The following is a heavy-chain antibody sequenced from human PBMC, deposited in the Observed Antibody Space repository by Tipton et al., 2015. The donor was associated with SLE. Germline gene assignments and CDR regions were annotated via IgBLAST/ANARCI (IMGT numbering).Heavy chain of an antibody. D-gene: IGHD3-9*01. CDR2: IWFDGNNK. CDR3: ARGPALDSTGYYMDV. V-gene: IGHV3-33*01. J-gene: IGHJ6*03. CDR1: GFPFNNYG. Sequence: SLRLSCSASGFPFNNYGMDWVRQAPGKGLEWVALIWFDGNNKDYADSVKGRFTISRDNSNNTLYLEMNSLRVEDTAVYYCARGPALDSTGYYMDVWGKGTAVTVSS.